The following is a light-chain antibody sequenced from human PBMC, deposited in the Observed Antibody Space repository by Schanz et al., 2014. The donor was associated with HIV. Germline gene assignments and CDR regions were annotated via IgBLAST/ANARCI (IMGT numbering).Light chain of an antibody. Sequence: QSVLTQPASVSGSPGQSITLSCAGSSSDIGDDNYVSWYQQHAGAAPKLIIYDVNERPSGVSHRFSASKSGNTAFLTISGLQAEDEADYYCQSHDSRLSAWVFGGGTKLTVL. CDR3: QSHDSRLSAWV. J-gene: IGLJ3*02. V-gene: IGLV2-14*03. CDR1: SSDIGDDNY. CDR2: DVN.